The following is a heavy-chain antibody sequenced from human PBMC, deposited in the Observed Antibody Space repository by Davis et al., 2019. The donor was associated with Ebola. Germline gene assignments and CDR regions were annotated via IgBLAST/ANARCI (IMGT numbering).Heavy chain of an antibody. D-gene: IGHD2-15*01. CDR1: GGTFSSYA. J-gene: IGHJ6*02. CDR2: IIPIFGTA. CDR3: ARDGGYCSGGSCYRPNYYYGMDV. Sequence: AASVKVSCKASGGTFSSYAISWVRQAPGQGLEWMGGIIPIFGTANYAQKFQGRVTITADESTSTAYMELSSLRSDDTAVYYCARDGGYCSGGSCYRPNYYYGMDVWGQGTTVTVSS. V-gene: IGHV1-69*13.